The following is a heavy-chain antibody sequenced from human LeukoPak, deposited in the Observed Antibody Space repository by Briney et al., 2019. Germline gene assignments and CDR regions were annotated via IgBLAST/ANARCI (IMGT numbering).Heavy chain of an antibody. V-gene: IGHV4-59*01. J-gene: IGHJ4*02. Sequence: SETLSLTCAVYGGSFSGYYWSWIRQPPGKGLEWIGYIYYSGSTNYNPSLKSRVTISVDTSKNQFSLKLSSVTAADTAVYYCARGKPIAVANLPDYWGQGTLVTVSS. D-gene: IGHD6-19*01. CDR2: IYYSGST. CDR1: GGSFSGYY. CDR3: ARGKPIAVANLPDY.